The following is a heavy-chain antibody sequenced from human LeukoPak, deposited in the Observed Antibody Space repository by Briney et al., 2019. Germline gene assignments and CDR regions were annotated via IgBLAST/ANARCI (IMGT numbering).Heavy chain of an antibody. V-gene: IGHV3-23*01. D-gene: IGHD6-13*01. CDR3: AKAGSISWYDH. CDR2: IDHTGDRT. J-gene: IGHJ5*02. CDR1: GFSFSNAW. Sequence: GGSLRLSCAASGFSFSNAWMNWVRQAPGKGLEWISDIDHTGDRTYYRDSVKGQFTISRDNSKNTLYLQMNSLRVEDTATYYCAKAGSISWYDHWGQGTLVTVS.